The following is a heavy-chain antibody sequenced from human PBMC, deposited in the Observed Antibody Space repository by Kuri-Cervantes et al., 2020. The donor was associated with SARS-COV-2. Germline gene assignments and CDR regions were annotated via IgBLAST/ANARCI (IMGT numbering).Heavy chain of an antibody. CDR1: GFTFSSYA. J-gene: IGHJ6*03. V-gene: IGHV3-21*01. CDR2: ISSSSSYI. Sequence: GESLKISCAASGFTFSSYAMSWVRQAPGKGLEWVSSISSSSSYIYYADSVKGRFTISRDNAKNSLYLQMNSLRAEDTAVYYCARDAAVPAAISSYYYYMDVWSKGTTVTVSS. D-gene: IGHD2-2*01. CDR3: ARDAAVPAAISSYYYYMDV.